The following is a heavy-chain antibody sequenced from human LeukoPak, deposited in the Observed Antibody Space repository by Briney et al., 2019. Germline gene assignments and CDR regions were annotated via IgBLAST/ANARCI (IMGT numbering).Heavy chain of an antibody. Sequence: GGSLRLSCVASGFTFSNYAMSWVRQSQGKGLEWVSAISASDYGTFYADSVRGRFTISRDNSKDTLYLHMNSLGVEDTAVYYCAKDDVGVLNLIDNWGQGTLVTVSS. J-gene: IGHJ4*02. CDR1: GFTFSNYA. CDR2: ISASDYGT. CDR3: AKDDVGVLNLIDN. V-gene: IGHV3-23*01. D-gene: IGHD4/OR15-4a*01.